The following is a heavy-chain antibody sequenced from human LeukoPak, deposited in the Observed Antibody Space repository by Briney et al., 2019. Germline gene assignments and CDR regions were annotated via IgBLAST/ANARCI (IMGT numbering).Heavy chain of an antibody. J-gene: IGHJ4*02. CDR1: GGSISSYY. CDR2: IYYSGST. V-gene: IGHV4-59*01. Sequence: PSETLSLTCTVSGGSISSYYWSWIRQPPGKGLEWIGYIYYSGSTNYNPSLKSRVTISVDTSKNQFSLKLSSVTAADTAVYYCARGGGDYVLIDYWGQGTLVTVSS. CDR3: ARGGGDYVLIDY. D-gene: IGHD4-17*01.